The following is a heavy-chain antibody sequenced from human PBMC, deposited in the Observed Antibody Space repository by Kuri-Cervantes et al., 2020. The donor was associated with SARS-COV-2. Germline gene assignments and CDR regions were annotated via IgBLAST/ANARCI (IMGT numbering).Heavy chain of an antibody. Sequence: SETLSLTCTVSGGSISSQSYYWGWIRQPPGKGLEWIGRIYTSGSTNYNPSLKSRVTMSVDTSKNQFSLKLSSVTAADTAVYYCARVKGDDFWSGRQSDAFDIWGQGTMVTVSS. V-gene: IGHV4-39*07. J-gene: IGHJ3*02. D-gene: IGHD3-3*01. CDR1: GGSISSQSYY. CDR3: ARVKGDDFWSGRQSDAFDI. CDR2: IYTSGST.